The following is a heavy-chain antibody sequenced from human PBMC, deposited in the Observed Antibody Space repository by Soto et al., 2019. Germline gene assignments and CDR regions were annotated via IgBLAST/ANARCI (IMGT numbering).Heavy chain of an antibody. V-gene: IGHV1-2*04. CDR2: INTNSGVT. D-gene: IGHD5-12*01. CDR1: GDSFNDYY. Sequence: QVQLVQAGAEVRKPGASVTVSCRSSGDSFNDYYIHWVRQAAGQGLGWMGWINTNSGVTKYAQKVQGWVSMTRDTSIRTVYIQLSRLSSDDTAVYYCARESGGATATLDYYYFYLDVWGTGTTVTVSS. J-gene: IGHJ6*03. CDR3: ARESGGATATLDYYYFYLDV.